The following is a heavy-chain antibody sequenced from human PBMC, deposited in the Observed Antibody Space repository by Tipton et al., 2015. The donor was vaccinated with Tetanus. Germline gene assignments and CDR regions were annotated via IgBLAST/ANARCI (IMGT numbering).Heavy chain of an antibody. Sequence: TLSLTCTVSRGPISSYYWSWIRQPAGKGLEWIGHISNGNTDYSRSLKSRVTLSVDTSKNQFSLQLRSVTAADTGVYYCARGVTDGYNRRFDYWGQGTVVAVSS. CDR3: ARGVTDGYNRRFDY. D-gene: IGHD5-24*01. CDR1: RGPISSYY. J-gene: IGHJ4*02. V-gene: IGHV4-4*07. CDR2: ISNGNT.